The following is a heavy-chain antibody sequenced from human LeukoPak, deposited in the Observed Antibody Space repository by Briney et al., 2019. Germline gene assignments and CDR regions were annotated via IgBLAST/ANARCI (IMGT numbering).Heavy chain of an antibody. CDR1: GYTLTELS. D-gene: IGHD3-10*01. Sequence: ASVKVSCKVSGYTLTELSMHWVRQAPGKGLEWMEGFDPEDGETIYAQKFQGRVTMTEDTSTDTAYMERSSLRSEDTAVYYCATDLRIYGLDHHGMDAWGQGTTVTVSS. CDR2: FDPEDGET. V-gene: IGHV1-24*01. J-gene: IGHJ6*02. CDR3: ATDLRIYGLDHHGMDA.